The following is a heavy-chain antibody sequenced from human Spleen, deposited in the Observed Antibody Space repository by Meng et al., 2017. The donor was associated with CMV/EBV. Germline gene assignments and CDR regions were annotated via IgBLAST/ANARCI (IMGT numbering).Heavy chain of an antibody. CDR2: INPNSGDT. CDR3: ARGLSYFDY. V-gene: IGHV1-2*02. Sequence: ASVKVSCKASGYSFTDYYMHWVRQAPGQGLEWMGWINPNSGDTNYAQKFQGRVTMTRDTSISTAYMELSRLGSDDTAVYYCARGLSYFDYWGQGTLVTVSS. CDR1: GYSFTDYY. J-gene: IGHJ4*02.